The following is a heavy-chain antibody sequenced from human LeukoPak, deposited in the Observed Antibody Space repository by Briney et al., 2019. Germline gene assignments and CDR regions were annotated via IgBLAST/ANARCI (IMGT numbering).Heavy chain of an antibody. CDR1: GGSISNRNYY. CDR2: VYYSGST. D-gene: IGHD1-26*01. J-gene: IGHJ4*02. Sequence: SETLSLTCTVSGGSISNRNYYWGWIRQPPGKGLEWIGTVYYSGSTYYNPSLKSRVTISVDPFKDQFSLRLSSVTAADTAVFYCARQRGNYYFPGFDYWGQGTPVTVSS. V-gene: IGHV4-39*01. CDR3: ARQRGNYYFPGFDY.